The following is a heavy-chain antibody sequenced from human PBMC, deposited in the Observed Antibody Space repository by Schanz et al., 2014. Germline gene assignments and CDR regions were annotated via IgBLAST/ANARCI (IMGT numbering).Heavy chain of an antibody. Sequence: VQLEESGGGLVKPGGSLKLSCAASRLNFNNAWMHWVRQAPGKGLEWVSYISRDGTTSYYADSVRGRFTISRDNAKNSLYLEMTSLRGEDTAVYYCARENLNWEAFDIWGQGTVVTVSS. CDR2: ISRDGTTS. J-gene: IGHJ3*02. V-gene: IGHV3-11*01. CDR1: RLNFNNAW. CDR3: ARENLNWEAFDI. D-gene: IGHD7-27*01.